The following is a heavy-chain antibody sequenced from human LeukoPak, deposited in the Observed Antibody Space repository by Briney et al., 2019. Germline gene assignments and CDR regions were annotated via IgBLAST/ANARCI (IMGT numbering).Heavy chain of an antibody. CDR1: GGSISSSSYY. CDR2: IYYSGST. CDR3: ARRVLNWFDP. D-gene: IGHD6-13*01. J-gene: IGHJ5*02. Sequence: ETLSLTCTVSGGSISSSSYYCGWIRQPPGKGLEWIGSIYYSGSTYYNPSLKSRVTISVDTSKNHFSLKLSSVTAADTAVYYCARRVLNWFDPWGQGTLVTVSS. V-gene: IGHV4-39*01.